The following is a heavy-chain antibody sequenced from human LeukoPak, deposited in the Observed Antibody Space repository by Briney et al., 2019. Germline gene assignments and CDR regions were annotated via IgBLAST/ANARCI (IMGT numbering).Heavy chain of an antibody. D-gene: IGHD6-19*01. J-gene: IGHJ4*02. CDR3: ARLLAVAGPGPFDY. CDR2: IYYSGST. CDR1: GGSFSGYY. Sequence: SETLSLTCAVYGGSFSGYYWSWIRQHPGKGLEWIGYIYYSGSTYYNPSLKSRVTISVDTSKNQFSLKLSSVTAADTAVYYCARLLAVAGPGPFDYWGQGTLVTVSS. V-gene: IGHV4-31*11.